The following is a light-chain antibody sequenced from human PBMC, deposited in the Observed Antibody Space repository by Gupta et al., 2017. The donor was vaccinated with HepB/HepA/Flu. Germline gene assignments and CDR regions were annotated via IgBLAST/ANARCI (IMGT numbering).Light chain of an antibody. Sequence: QSVLTPPPSVSGAPGQRVTISCTGTSSNIGADYDVHWYQQLPGTAPKLLIYGNSNRPSGVPDRFSGSKSGTSASLTITGLQAEDEADYYCQSYDSSLSGSVVFGGGTKLTVL. CDR1: SSNIGADYD. J-gene: IGLJ2*01. CDR3: QSYDSSLSGSVV. V-gene: IGLV1-40*01. CDR2: GNS.